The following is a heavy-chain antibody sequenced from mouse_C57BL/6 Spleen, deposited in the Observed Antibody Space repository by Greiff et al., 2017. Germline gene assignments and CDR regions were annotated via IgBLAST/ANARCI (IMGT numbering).Heavy chain of an antibody. Sequence: QVQLQQSGAELARPGASVKLSCKASGYTFTSYGISWVKQRTGQGLEWIGEIYPRSGNTYYNEKFKGKATLTADKSSRTAYMELRSLTSEDSAVYFCARKGDYYGSSMYYFDYWGQGTTLTVSS. CDR2: IYPRSGNT. J-gene: IGHJ2*01. CDR3: ARKGDYYGSSMYYFDY. CDR1: GYTFTSYG. D-gene: IGHD1-1*01. V-gene: IGHV1-81*01.